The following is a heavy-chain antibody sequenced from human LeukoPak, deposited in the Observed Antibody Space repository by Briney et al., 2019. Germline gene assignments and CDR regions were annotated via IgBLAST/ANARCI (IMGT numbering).Heavy chain of an antibody. Sequence: SETLSLTCTVSGGSISSYYWSWIRQPPGKGLEWIGYIYYSGSTNYNPSLKSRVTISVDTSKNQFSLKLTSVTAADTAVYYCARDSYSSGYYTNFDYWGQGTLVTVSS. CDR2: IYYSGST. J-gene: IGHJ4*02. V-gene: IGHV4-59*01. CDR3: ARDSYSSGYYTNFDY. CDR1: GGSISSYY. D-gene: IGHD3-22*01.